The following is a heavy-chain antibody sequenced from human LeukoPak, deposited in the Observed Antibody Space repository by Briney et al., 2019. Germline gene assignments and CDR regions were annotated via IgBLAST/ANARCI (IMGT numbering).Heavy chain of an antibody. V-gene: IGHV3-48*03. D-gene: IGHD3-10*01. CDR3: ARAGSITMVRGVIDY. CDR1: GFTFSSYE. Sequence: GGSLRLSCAASGFTFSSYEVNWVRQAPGKGLEWVSYISSSGSTIYYADSVKGRFTISRDNAKNSLYLQMNSLRAEDTAVYYCARAGSITMVRGVIDYWGQGTLVTVSS. J-gene: IGHJ4*02. CDR2: ISSSGSTI.